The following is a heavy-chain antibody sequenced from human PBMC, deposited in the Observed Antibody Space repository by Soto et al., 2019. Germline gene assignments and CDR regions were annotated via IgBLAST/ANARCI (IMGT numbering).Heavy chain of an antibody. D-gene: IGHD6-19*01. CDR3: ARGSNGWFDWYFEL. J-gene: IGHJ2*01. V-gene: IGHV1-18*01. Sequence: GASVKVSCKASGYTFTSYGISWVRQAPGQGLEWMGWISAYNGNTNYAQKLQGRVTMTTDTSTSTAYMELRSLRSDDTAVYYCARGSNGWFDWYFELWGRGTLVTVSS. CDR1: GYTFTSYG. CDR2: ISAYNGNT.